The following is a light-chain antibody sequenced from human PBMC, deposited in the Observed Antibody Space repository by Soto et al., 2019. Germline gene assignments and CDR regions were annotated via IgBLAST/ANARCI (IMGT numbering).Light chain of an antibody. CDR1: QSVNSW. CDR2: DAS. V-gene: IGKV1-5*01. J-gene: IGKJ4*01. Sequence: DFQMTQSPSTLSAFVGDRVTITCRASQSVNSWLAWYQQRPGKAPKLLIYDASTLESGVPSRFSGSGSGTEFTLTISSLQPDDFATYYCHQYNSYHTFGGGTKVDIK. CDR3: HQYNSYHT.